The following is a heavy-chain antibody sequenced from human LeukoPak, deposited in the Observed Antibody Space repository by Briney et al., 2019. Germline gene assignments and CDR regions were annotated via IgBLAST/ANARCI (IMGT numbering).Heavy chain of an antibody. J-gene: IGHJ4*02. CDR3: ARGPIAAAGLDG. V-gene: IGHV3-21*01. CDR2: ISSSSSYI. D-gene: IGHD6-13*01. CDR1: GFTFSNYA. Sequence: GGSLRLSCAASGFTFSNYAMNWVRQAPGKGLEWVSCISSSSSYIYYADSVKGRFTISRDNATKSLYLQINSVTGDGTAVYGCARGPIAAAGLDGWGQGTLVT.